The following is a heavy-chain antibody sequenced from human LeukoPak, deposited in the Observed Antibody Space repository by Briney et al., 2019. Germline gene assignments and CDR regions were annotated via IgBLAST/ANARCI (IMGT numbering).Heavy chain of an antibody. V-gene: IGHV4-4*07. CDR1: GDSISSFY. J-gene: IGHJ6*03. CDR3: ARATSGSYSSRYYYFYMDV. CDR2: IYSSGTT. Sequence: SETLSLTCTVSGDSISSFYWNWIRQPAGKGLEWIGGIYSSGTTNYNPSLKSRVTISLDTSRKQFSLKLSSVTAADTAVYYCARATSGSYSSRYYYFYMDVWGNGTTVTVSS. D-gene: IGHD1-26*01.